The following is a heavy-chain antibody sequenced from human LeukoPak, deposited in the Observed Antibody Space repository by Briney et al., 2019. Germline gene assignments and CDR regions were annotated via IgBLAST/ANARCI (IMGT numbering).Heavy chain of an antibody. D-gene: IGHD6-13*01. CDR2: IYTSGST. CDR1: GGSISSHY. CDR3: ARAGPTRGYSKHNWFDP. Sequence: SETLSLTCTVSGGSISSHYWSWIRQPAGKGLEWIGRIYTSGSTNYNPSLKSRVTMSVDTSKNQFSLKLSSVTAADTAVYYCARAGPTRGYSKHNWFDPWGQGTLVTVSS. V-gene: IGHV4-4*07. J-gene: IGHJ5*02.